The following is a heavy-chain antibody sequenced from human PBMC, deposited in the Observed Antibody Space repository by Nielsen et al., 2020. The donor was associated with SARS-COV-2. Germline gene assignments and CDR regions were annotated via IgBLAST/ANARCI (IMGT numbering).Heavy chain of an antibody. J-gene: IGHJ4*02. CDR2: IASSGSDI. Sequence: ESLKISCAASGFDFSHYIMIWVRHAPGKGLEWVSSIASSGSDIHYADSVKGRFTISRDNAKDSLYLQMSSLRAEDTAVYYCAREAGTVGFDYWGQGTLVTVSS. CDR1: GFDFSHYI. D-gene: IGHD6-19*01. V-gene: IGHV3-21*06. CDR3: AREAGTVGFDY.